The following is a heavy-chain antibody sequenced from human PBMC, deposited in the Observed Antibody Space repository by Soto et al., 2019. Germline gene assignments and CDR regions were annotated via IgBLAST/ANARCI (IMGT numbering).Heavy chain of an antibody. V-gene: IGHV3-23*01. J-gene: IGHJ3*02. Sequence: GGSLRLSCAASGFTFSTYSMSWVRQAPGKGLEWVAHLTASEGTTYYADSVKGRFTISRDTSTNTLYLQMNSLRAEDTALYYCAKCMQAYWNYDAHHIWGQGTMVTVSS. D-gene: IGHD1-7*01. CDR3: AKCMQAYWNYDAHHI. CDR2: LTASEGTT. CDR1: GFTFSTYS.